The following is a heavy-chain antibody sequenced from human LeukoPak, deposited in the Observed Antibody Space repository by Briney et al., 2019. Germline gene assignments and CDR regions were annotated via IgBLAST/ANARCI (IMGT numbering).Heavy chain of an antibody. CDR2: INPNSGDT. D-gene: IGHD1-14*01. CDR1: GYTFTGYY. Sequence: GASVKVSCKTSGYTFTGYYTHWVRQAPGQGLEWPGWINPNSGDTNAAQKFQGRVTLTRDTSTSTVYMELTRLRSDDTAVYYCARRGISGLDYWGQGTLVTVSS. J-gene: IGHJ4*02. CDR3: ARRGISGLDY. V-gene: IGHV1-2*02.